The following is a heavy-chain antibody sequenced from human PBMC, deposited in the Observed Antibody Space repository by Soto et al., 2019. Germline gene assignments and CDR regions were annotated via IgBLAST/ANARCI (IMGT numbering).Heavy chain of an antibody. CDR3: ANSDYYDSSGYYPSPFDY. J-gene: IGHJ4*02. V-gene: IGHV2-5*02. CDR2: IYWDDDK. D-gene: IGHD3-22*01. Sequence: SGPTLVNPTQTLTLTCTFSGFSLSTSGVGVGWIRQPPGKALEWLALIYWDDDKRYSPSLKSRLTITKDTSKNQVVLTMTNMDPVDTATYYCANSDYYDSSGYYPSPFDYWGQGTLVTVSS. CDR1: GFSLSTSGVG.